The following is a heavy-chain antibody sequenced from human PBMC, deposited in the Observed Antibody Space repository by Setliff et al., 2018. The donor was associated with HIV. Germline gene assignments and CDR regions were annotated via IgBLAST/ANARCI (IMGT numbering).Heavy chain of an antibody. V-gene: IGHV4-59*12. J-gene: IGHJ6*03. D-gene: IGHD3-10*01. CDR2: IYYSGST. Sequence: ETLSLTCIVSGGSIRSYYWSWIRQPPGKGLEWIGYIYYSGSTNYNASLKSRVTMSVDTSKNQFSLKLTSVTAADTAVYYCARDPWFGESENYYYYYYMDVWGKGTTVTVSS. CDR3: ARDPWFGESENYYYYYYMDV. CDR1: GGSIRSYY.